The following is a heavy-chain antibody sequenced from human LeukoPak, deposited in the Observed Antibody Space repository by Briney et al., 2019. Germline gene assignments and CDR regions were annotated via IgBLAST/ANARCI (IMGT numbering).Heavy chain of an antibody. Sequence: SETLSLTCTVSGGSISSYYWSWIRQPPGKGLEWIGYIYYSGSTKYNPSLKSRVTISVDTSKNQFSLKLSSVTAADTAVYYCARDRGYCSSTSCYGRSNWFDPWGQGTLVTVSS. CDR2: IYYSGST. J-gene: IGHJ5*02. CDR3: ARDRGYCSSTSCYGRSNWFDP. D-gene: IGHD2-2*03. V-gene: IGHV4-59*01. CDR1: GGSISSYY.